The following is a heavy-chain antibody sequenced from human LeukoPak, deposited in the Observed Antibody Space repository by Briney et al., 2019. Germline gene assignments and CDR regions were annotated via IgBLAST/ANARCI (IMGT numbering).Heavy chain of an antibody. D-gene: IGHD6-19*01. V-gene: IGHV5-51*01. CDR1: GFSFTSYW. CDR2: IYPGDSDT. J-gene: IGHJ4*02. Sequence: GESLKIPCKGSGFSFTSYWIGWVRPMPGKGLELGGIIYPGDSDTRYSPSFQGQVTISADKSINTAYLQWSSLKASDTAMYYCARIITVAGIGGGFDYWGQGTLVTVSS. CDR3: ARIITVAGIGGGFDY.